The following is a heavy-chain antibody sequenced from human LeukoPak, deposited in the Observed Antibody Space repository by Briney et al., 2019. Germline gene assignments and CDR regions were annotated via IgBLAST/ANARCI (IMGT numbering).Heavy chain of an antibody. CDR2: IYSGGST. Sequence: GGSLRRSCAASGFTVSSNYMGWVRQAPGKGLEWVSVIYSGGSTYYADSVKGRFTISSDNSKNTLYLQMNSLRAEDTAVYYCASWYDDAFDIWGQGTMVTVSS. V-gene: IGHV3-66*01. CDR1: GFTVSSNY. CDR3: ASWYDDAFDI. D-gene: IGHD1-14*01. J-gene: IGHJ3*02.